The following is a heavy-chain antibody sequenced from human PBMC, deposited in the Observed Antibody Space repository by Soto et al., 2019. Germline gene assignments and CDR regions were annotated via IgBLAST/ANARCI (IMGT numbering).Heavy chain of an antibody. CDR1: GGSFSGYY. D-gene: IGHD3-3*01. J-gene: IGHJ5*02. CDR2: INHSGST. V-gene: IGHV4-34*01. Sequence: SETLSLTCAVYGGSFSGYYWSWIRQPPGKGLEWIGEINHSGSTNYNPSLKSRVTISVDTSKNQFSLKLSSVTAADTAVYYCARGFKQGFFGVVIKNWFDPGGRGTLVTVSS. CDR3: ARGFKQGFFGVVIKNWFDP.